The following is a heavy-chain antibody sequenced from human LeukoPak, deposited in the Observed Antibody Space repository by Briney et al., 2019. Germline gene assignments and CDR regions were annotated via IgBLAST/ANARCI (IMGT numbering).Heavy chain of an antibody. CDR3: ARVGYSSSWYYFDY. V-gene: IGHV4-38-2*02. Sequence: PSETLSLTCTVSGYSISSGYYWGWIRQPPGKGLEWIGSIYHSGSTYYNPSLKSRVTISVDTSKNQFSLKLSSVTAADTAVYYCARVGYSSSWYYFDYWGQGTLVTVSS. CDR2: IYHSGST. J-gene: IGHJ4*02. CDR1: GYSISSGYY. D-gene: IGHD6-13*01.